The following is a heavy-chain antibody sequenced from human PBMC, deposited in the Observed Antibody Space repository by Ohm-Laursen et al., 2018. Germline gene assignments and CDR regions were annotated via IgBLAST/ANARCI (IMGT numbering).Heavy chain of an antibody. CDR2: IHHRGYT. V-gene: IGHV4-59*08. D-gene: IGHD6-19*01. CDR3: ATVRGEH. Sequence: LRLSCAASGFTFSSYAMTWVRQAPGKGLEWIAYIHHRGYTNYNPSLKSRVTISIDTSKNQFSLKLSSLTAADTAIYYCATVRGEHWGQGTLVTVSS. CDR1: GFTFSSYA. J-gene: IGHJ4*02.